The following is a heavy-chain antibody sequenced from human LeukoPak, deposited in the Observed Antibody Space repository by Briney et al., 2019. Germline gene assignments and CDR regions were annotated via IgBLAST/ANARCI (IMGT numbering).Heavy chain of an antibody. J-gene: IGHJ6*03. Sequence: SETLSLTCTVSGGSISSYYWSWIRQPPGKGLEWIGNIYYSGSTNYNPSLKSRVTISVDTSKNQFSLKLSSVTAADTAVYYCTRGSIAYYYMDIWGKGTTVTISS. D-gene: IGHD3-22*01. CDR3: TRGSIAYYYMDI. CDR1: GGSISSYY. CDR2: IYYSGST. V-gene: IGHV4-59*01.